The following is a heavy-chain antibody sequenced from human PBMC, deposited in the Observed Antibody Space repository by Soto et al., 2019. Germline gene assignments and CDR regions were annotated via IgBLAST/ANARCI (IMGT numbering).Heavy chain of an antibody. D-gene: IGHD1-7*01. CDR2: ISYDGSNK. CDR1: GFTFSSYA. Sequence: PGGSLRLSCAASGFTFSSYAMHWVRQAPGKGLEWVAVISYDGSNKYYADSVKGRFTISRDNSKNTLYLQMNSLRAEDTAVYYCARGDNWNYSEIYYGMVVWGQGTTVTVSS. J-gene: IGHJ6*02. CDR3: ARGDNWNYSEIYYGMVV. V-gene: IGHV3-30-3*01.